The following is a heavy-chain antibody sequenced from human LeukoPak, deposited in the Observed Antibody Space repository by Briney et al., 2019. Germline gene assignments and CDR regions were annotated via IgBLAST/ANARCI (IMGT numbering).Heavy chain of an antibody. J-gene: IGHJ6*02. V-gene: IGHV3-23*01. Sequence: GGSLRLSCAASGFTFRSYAMRWVRQAPGKGVEWVAAISGSGGSTYYADSVKGRFTISRDNAKNRMDLQMTSLRAEDTAVYYCAKGRGAMVRENYGMDVWGQGTTVTVSS. CDR3: AKGRGAMVRENYGMDV. CDR1: GFTFRSYA. CDR2: ISGSGGST. D-gene: IGHD3-10*01.